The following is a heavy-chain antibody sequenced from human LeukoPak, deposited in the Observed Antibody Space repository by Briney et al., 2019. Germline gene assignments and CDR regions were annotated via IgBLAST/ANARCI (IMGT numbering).Heavy chain of an antibody. Sequence: SETLSLTCAVYSGSFSGYYWSWIRQAPGKGLEWIGEINHSGSTNYNPSLRTRVTISVDASKNQFSLKLTSVTVADTAIYYCAARGEYSGSGTRWGQGALVTVSS. CDR2: INHSGST. V-gene: IGHV4-34*01. CDR3: AARGEYSGSGTR. J-gene: IGHJ4*02. D-gene: IGHD3-10*01. CDR1: SGSFSGYY.